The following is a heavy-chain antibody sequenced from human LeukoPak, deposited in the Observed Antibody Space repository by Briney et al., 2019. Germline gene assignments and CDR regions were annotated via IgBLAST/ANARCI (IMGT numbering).Heavy chain of an antibody. D-gene: IGHD3-16*01. J-gene: IGHJ6*03. CDR1: GGTFSSYA. V-gene: IGHV1-69*05. CDR3: ARFGAPVTNYYYYYMDV. Sequence: ASVKVSCKASGGTFSSYAISWVRQAPGQGLEWMGGIIPIFGTANYAQKFQGRVTITTDESTSTAYMELSSLRSEDTAVYYCARFGAPVTNYYYYYMDVWGKGTTVTVSS. CDR2: IIPIFGTA.